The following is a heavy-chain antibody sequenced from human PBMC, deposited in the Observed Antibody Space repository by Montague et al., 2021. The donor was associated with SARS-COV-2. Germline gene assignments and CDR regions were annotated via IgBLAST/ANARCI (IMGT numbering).Heavy chain of an antibody. D-gene: IGHD3-3*01. CDR1: GFIFSNFA. V-gene: IGHV3-30-3*01. Sequence: SLRLSCAASGFIFSNFAFHWVRQAPGKGLEWVAVLSYDGSNKYYVDSVNGRFTISRDNSKNTLFLQMNILRAEDTAVYYCARDPLLTLIGGYSYYHMDVWGKGTPVTVSS. CDR2: LSYDGSNK. J-gene: IGHJ6*03. CDR3: ARDPLLTLIGGYSYYHMDV.